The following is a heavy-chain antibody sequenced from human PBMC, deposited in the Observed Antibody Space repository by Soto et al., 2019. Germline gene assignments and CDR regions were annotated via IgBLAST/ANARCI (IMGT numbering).Heavy chain of an antibody. CDR2: MNPNSGNT. Sequence: ASVKVSCKASGYTFTSYDINWVRQATGQGLEWMGWMNPNSGNTGYAQKFQGRVTMTRNTSISTAYMELRSLRSDDTAVYYCAREVGSAAGTWYYYDSSGSDFDYWGQGTLVTVSS. J-gene: IGHJ4*02. CDR1: GYTFTSYD. V-gene: IGHV1-8*01. CDR3: AREVGSAAGTWYYYDSSGSDFDY. D-gene: IGHD3-22*01.